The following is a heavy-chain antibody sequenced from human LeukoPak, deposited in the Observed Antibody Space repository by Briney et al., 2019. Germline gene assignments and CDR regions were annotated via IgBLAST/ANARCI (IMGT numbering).Heavy chain of an antibody. D-gene: IGHD3-16*01. CDR2: ISRSGGST. CDR3: AKDLRWGNY. J-gene: IGHJ4*02. V-gene: IGHV3-23*01. Sequence: QAGGSLRLSCAASGFTFSSYAMSWVRQAPGKGREWVSAISRSGGSTYYAYSVKGRFTISRDNSKNTLYLQMNSLRAEDTAVYYCAKDLRWGNYWGQGTLVTVSS. CDR1: GFTFSSYA.